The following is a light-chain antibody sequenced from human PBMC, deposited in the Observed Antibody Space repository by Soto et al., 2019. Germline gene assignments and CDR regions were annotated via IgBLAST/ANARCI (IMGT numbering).Light chain of an antibody. Sequence: QSALTHPASVSSSPEQSITISCTGTSSDGGGYNYVSWYQQHPGKAPKLMIYDVSNRPSGGSNRFSGSKSGNTASLTISGLQAEDEADYYCSSYTSSSTLIFGTGTKVTVL. CDR1: SSDGGGYNY. CDR2: DVS. CDR3: SSYTSSSTLI. V-gene: IGLV2-14*01. J-gene: IGLJ1*01.